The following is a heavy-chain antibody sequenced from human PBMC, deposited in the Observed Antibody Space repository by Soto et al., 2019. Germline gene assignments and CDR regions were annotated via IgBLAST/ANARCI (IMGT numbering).Heavy chain of an antibody. CDR3: ARDGQQLANWFDP. CDR2: INAGNGNT. CDR1: GYTFTSYP. D-gene: IGHD6-13*01. Sequence: QVPLVQSGAEVKKPGASVKVSCKASGYTFTSYPMHWVRQAPGQRLEWMGWINAGNGNTKYSQKFQGRVTITRDTSASTAYMELSSLRSEDTAVYYCARDGQQLANWFDPWGQGTLVTVSS. J-gene: IGHJ5*02. V-gene: IGHV1-3*01.